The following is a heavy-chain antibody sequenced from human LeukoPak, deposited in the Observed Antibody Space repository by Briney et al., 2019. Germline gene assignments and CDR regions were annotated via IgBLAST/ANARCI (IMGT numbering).Heavy chain of an antibody. J-gene: IGHJ4*02. Sequence: SETLSLTCTVSGDSISNHHYYWGWIRQSPGKGLKWIGSIFYSGSTYYNPSLKSRVTISADTPKNQFSLKLSSVTAADTAVYYCARHWIRGGYNYGYGWDDCWGQGTLVAVSS. CDR2: IFYSGST. V-gene: IGHV4-39*01. CDR1: GDSISNHHYY. CDR3: ARHWIRGGYNYGYGWDDC. D-gene: IGHD5-18*01.